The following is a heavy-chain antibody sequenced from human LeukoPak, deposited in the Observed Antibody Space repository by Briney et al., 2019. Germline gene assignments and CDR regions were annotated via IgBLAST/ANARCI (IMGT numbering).Heavy chain of an antibody. CDR2: ISNDGTNT. CDR3: ARDLGYNCGYVGAFDI. V-gene: IGHV3-30*14. CDR1: GFTFKYHA. Sequence: GGSLRLSCVASGFTFKYHAVNWVRQAPGKGLEWVAFISNDGTNTYYADSMKGRFTISRDDSKNTLYLQMNTLRAEDTAVYYCARDLGYNCGYVGAFDIWGQGTLVTVSS. D-gene: IGHD5-18*01. J-gene: IGHJ3*02.